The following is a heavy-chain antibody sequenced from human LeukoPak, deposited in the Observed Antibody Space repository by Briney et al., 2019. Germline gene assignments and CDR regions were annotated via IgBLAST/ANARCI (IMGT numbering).Heavy chain of an antibody. J-gene: IGHJ4*02. CDR1: GYTFTGHY. CDR3: ARAGIDTAMEY. D-gene: IGHD5-18*01. CDR2: ISPNSGGT. Sequence: GASVKVSCKASGYTFTGHYIHWVRQAPGQGLEWMGWISPNSGGTKYAQKFQGRVTITRNTSISTAYMELSSLRSEDTAVYYCARAGIDTAMEYWGQGTLVTVSS. V-gene: IGHV1-2*02.